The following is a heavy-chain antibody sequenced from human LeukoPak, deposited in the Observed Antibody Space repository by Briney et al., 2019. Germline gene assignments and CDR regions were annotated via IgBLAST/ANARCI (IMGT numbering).Heavy chain of an antibody. J-gene: IGHJ4*02. D-gene: IGHD6-19*01. Sequence: PGGSLRLSCAASGFTYNNYGMHWVRQAPGKGLEWVTFISYDGSDKSYADSVKGRFIISRDNSKTTLYVQMNSLTTDVTAVYYCAKDVSTGWSFDSWGQGTLVTVSS. CDR1: GFTYNNYG. V-gene: IGHV3-30*02. CDR2: ISYDGSDK. CDR3: AKDVSTGWSFDS.